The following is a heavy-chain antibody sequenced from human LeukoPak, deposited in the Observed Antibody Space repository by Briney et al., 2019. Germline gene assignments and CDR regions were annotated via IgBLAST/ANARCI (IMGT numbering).Heavy chain of an antibody. J-gene: IGHJ4*02. CDR2: INNDGSGT. CDR3: ARTFDY. Sequence: PGGSLRLSCAASGFTFSSYWMHWVRQAPGKGPVWVSRINNDGSGTTYADSVKGRFTISRDDAKNTLYLQMSSLRAEDTAVYYCARTFDYWGQGTLVTVSS. V-gene: IGHV3-74*01. CDR1: GFTFSSYW.